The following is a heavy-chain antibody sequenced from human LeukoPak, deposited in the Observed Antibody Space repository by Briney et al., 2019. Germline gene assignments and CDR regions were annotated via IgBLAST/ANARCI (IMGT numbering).Heavy chain of an antibody. CDR2: IYYNGST. D-gene: IGHD1-26*01. CDR3: ARGYSGTYGRFDY. J-gene: IGHJ4*02. CDR1: RGSISSYF. V-gene: IGHV4-59*01. Sequence: SETLSLTCTVSRGSISSYFWSWIRQPPGKELESIGYIYYNGSTNYNPSLKSRVTISVDTSKKQFSLQLNSVTAADTAVYFCARGYSGTYGRFDYWGPGILVTVSS.